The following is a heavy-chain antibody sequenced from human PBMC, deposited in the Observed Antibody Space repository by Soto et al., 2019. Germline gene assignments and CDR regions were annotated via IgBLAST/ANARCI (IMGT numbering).Heavy chain of an antibody. Sequence: GASVKVSCKASGGTFVSYAISWVRQAPGQGLEWMGGIIPIPGTANYAQKFQGRVTIAADESTSTAYKEQSSLRSEDTAVYYCARSQGSSTSLEIYYYYYYGMDVWGQGTTVTVSS. CDR3: ARSQGSSTSLEIYYYYYYGMDV. J-gene: IGHJ6*02. V-gene: IGHV1-69*13. CDR1: GGTFVSYA. CDR2: IIPIPGTA. D-gene: IGHD2-2*01.